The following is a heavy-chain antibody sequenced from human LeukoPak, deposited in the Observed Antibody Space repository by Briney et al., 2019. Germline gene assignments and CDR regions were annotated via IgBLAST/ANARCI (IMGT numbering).Heavy chain of an antibody. D-gene: IGHD2-2*01. CDR1: GGTFSSYA. CDR3: ARDRDIVVVPAAVGLGAFDI. CDR2: IIPILGIA. Sequence: SVKVSCKASGGTFSSYAISWVRQAPGQGLEWMGRIIPILGIANYAQKFQGRVTITADKSTSTAYMELSSLRSEDTAVYYCARDRDIVVVPAAVGLGAFDIWGQGTMVTVSS. V-gene: IGHV1-69*04. J-gene: IGHJ3*02.